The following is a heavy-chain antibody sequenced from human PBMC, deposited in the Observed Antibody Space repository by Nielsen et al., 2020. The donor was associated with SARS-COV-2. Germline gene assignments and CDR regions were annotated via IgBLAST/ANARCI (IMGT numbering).Heavy chain of an antibody. CDR1: GGSISSGDYY. Sequence: SETLSLTCTVSGGSISSGDYYWSWIRQPPGKGLEWIGYIYYSGSTYYNPSLKSRVTISVDTSTNQFSLKLSSVTAADTAVYYCARGLPYYYGSGSYYPPSIAVRGSTYYFDYWGQGTLVTVSS. V-gene: IGHV4-30-4*01. CDR2: IYYSGST. J-gene: IGHJ4*02. CDR3: ARGLPYYYGSGSYYPPSIAVRGSTYYFDY. D-gene: IGHD3-10*01.